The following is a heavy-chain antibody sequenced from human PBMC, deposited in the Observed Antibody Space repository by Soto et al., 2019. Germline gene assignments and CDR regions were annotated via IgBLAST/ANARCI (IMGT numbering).Heavy chain of an antibody. CDR1: RYTFTRYY. CDR2: INPSGGST. Sequence: ASVKVSCKAPRYTFTRYYMHLIRQSPGQGLECMGIINPSGGSTSYAQKFQGRVTMTRDTSTSTVYMELSSLRSEDTAVYYCARDLEGYYYGSGSYYFFEYWGQGTLVTVSS. J-gene: IGHJ4*02. D-gene: IGHD3-10*01. V-gene: IGHV1-46*01. CDR3: ARDLEGYYYGSGSYYFFEY.